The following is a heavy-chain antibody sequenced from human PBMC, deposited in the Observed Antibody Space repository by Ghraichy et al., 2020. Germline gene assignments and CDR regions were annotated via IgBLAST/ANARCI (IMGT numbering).Heavy chain of an antibody. V-gene: IGHV6-1*01. CDR3: ARDKITEKALWFGELLWPDWFDA. CDR2: TYYRSKWYN. Sequence: SQTLSLTCAISGDSVSSNSAAWNWIRQSPSRGLEWLGRTYYRSKWYNDYAVSVKSRITINPDTSKNQFSLQLNSVTPEDTAVYYCARDKITEKALWFGELLWPDWFDAWGQGTLVTVSS. J-gene: IGHJ5*02. D-gene: IGHD3-10*01. CDR1: GDSVSSNSAA.